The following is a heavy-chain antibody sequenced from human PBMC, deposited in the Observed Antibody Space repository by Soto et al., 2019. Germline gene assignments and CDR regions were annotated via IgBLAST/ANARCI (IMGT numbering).Heavy chain of an antibody. D-gene: IGHD3-3*01. CDR1: GYSFSTYD. CDR2: ISPKNGNT. V-gene: IGHV1-18*04. Sequence: LLLQSGAELKKPGASVKISCKASGYSFSTYDISWLRQAPGQGPGWMGRISPKNGNTNYAQNFQDRVTMTADTSSSTAYMELRGLRSDDTAKYYCATSYDSGFDPWGQGTLVTVSS. CDR3: ATSYDSGFDP. J-gene: IGHJ5*02.